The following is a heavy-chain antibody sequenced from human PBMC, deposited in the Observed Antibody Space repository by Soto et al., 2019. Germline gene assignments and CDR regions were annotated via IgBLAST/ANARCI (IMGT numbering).Heavy chain of an antibody. Sequence: GGSLRLSCAASGFTFSSYSMNWVRQAPGKGLEWVSSISSSSSYIYYADSAKGRFTISRDNAKNSLYLQMNSLRAEDTAVYYCASAGMYYYGMDVWGQGTTVTVSS. J-gene: IGHJ6*02. CDR3: ASAGMYYYGMDV. V-gene: IGHV3-21*01. CDR2: ISSSSSYI. CDR1: GFTFSSYS.